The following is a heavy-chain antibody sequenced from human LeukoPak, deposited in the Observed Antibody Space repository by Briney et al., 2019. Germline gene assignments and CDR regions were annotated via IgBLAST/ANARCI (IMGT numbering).Heavy chain of an antibody. D-gene: IGHD6-13*01. CDR2: MDPNSGNT. Sequence: EASVKVSCKASGYTFTSYDINWVRQATGQGLEWMGWMDPNSGNTGYAQKFQGRVTMTRNTSISTAYMELSSLRSEDTAVYYCARLLAAAGDYYYYGMDVWGQGTTVTVSS. CDR1: GYTFTSYD. CDR3: ARLLAAAGDYYYYGMDV. J-gene: IGHJ6*02. V-gene: IGHV1-8*01.